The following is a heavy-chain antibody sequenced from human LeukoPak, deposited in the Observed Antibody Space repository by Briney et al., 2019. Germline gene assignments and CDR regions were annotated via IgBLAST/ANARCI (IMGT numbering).Heavy chain of an antibody. Sequence: PSGGSLRLSCAASGFTFSSYAMSWVRQAPGKGLEWVSAISGSGGSTYYADSVKGRFTISRDNSKNTLYLQMNSLRAEDTAVYYCAKESRIAVAALDAFDIWGQGTMVTVSS. D-gene: IGHD6-19*01. CDR2: ISGSGGST. CDR1: GFTFSSYA. CDR3: AKESRIAVAALDAFDI. J-gene: IGHJ3*02. V-gene: IGHV3-23*01.